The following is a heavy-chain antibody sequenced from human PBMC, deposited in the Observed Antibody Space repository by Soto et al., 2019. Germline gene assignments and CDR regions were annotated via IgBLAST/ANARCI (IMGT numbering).Heavy chain of an antibody. J-gene: IGHJ5*02. CDR3: TRDASRDSSARGWFDP. V-gene: IGHV3-21*01. CDR1: GFTFRSFT. CDR2: ISSNSAYI. D-gene: IGHD6-13*01. Sequence: GSLRLSCAASGFTFRSFTMNWVRQAPGKGLEWVSTISSNSAYIYYTDALRGRFTISGDNAKNSLHLQMNSLRAEDTAVYYCTRDASRDSSARGWFDPWGPGTLVTV.